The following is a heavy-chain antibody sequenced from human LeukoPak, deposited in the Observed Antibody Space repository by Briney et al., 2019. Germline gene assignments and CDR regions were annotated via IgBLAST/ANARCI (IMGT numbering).Heavy chain of an antibody. V-gene: IGHV3-23*01. CDR2: ISGSGGDT. CDR3: ARERWLQSGYFDY. J-gene: IGHJ4*02. CDR1: GFTFSSYA. Sequence: GGSLRLSCAAPGFTFSSYAMSWVRQAPGKGLEWVSAISGSGGDTYYADSVKGRFTISRDNSKNTLYLQMNSLRAEDTAVYYCARERWLQSGYFDYWGQGTLVTVSS. D-gene: IGHD5-24*01.